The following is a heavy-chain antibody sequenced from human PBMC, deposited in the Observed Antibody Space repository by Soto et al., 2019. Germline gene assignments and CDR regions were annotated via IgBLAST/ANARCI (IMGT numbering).Heavy chain of an antibody. D-gene: IGHD1-1*01. CDR2: ISAHNGNT. CDR1: GYTFTSYG. Sequence: QVHLVQSGAEVKKPGASVKVSCKGSGYTFTSYGITWVRQAPGQGLEWMGWISAHNGNTDYAQRLQGRVTVTRDTSPSTAYMELRSLRSADTAVYYCARGRYGDSWGQGALVTVSS. CDR3: ARGRYGDS. J-gene: IGHJ4*02. V-gene: IGHV1-18*01.